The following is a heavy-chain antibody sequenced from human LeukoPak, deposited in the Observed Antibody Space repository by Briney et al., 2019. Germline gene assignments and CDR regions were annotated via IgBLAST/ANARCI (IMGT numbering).Heavy chain of an antibody. D-gene: IGHD6-13*01. CDR2: IFYTGNT. J-gene: IGHJ4*02. V-gene: IGHV4-39*01. CDR1: GGSITSSNYY. Sequence: SETLPLTCTVSGGSITSSNYYWGWIRQPPGKGLEWIGSIFYTGNTHYNPSLESRVTIFVDTSKNQFSLRLTSVTAADTAVYYCARRPAGYTIDYWGQGTLVTVSS. CDR3: ARRPAGYTIDY.